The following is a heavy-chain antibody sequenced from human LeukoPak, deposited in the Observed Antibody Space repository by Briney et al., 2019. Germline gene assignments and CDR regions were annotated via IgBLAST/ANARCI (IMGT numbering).Heavy chain of an antibody. CDR3: ARAPYGSATNNYYMDV. CDR1: GSMVSALF. J-gene: IGHJ6*03. Sequence: ASVSVSCSPAGSMVSALFMLWVRRSAGQGVGGWGGFDPEDGETIYAQKFQGRVTMTEDTSTDTVYMELSSLRSEDTAVYYCARAPYGSATNNYYMDVWGKGTTVTVSS. D-gene: IGHD3-10*01. CDR2: FDPEDGET. V-gene: IGHV1-24*01.